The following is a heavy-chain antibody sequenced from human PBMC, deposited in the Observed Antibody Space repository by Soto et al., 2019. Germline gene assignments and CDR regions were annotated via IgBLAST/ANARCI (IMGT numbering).Heavy chain of an antibody. Sequence: SETLSLTCAVSGVSLTSGNWWTWVRQSPQRGLEYIGEIFHDGTANYYPSFERRVAMSVDTSRNQFSLKLTSVTAADAAVYFCARLVYDTRLNYMYFDFWGPGTLVTVSS. CDR3: ARLVYDTRLNYMYFDF. V-gene: IGHV4-4*02. J-gene: IGHJ4*02. D-gene: IGHD3-10*01. CDR1: GVSLTSGNW. CDR2: IFHDGTA.